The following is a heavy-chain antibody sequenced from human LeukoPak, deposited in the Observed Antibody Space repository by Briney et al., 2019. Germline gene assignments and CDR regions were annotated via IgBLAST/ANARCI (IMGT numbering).Heavy chain of an antibody. CDR1: GGSISSSNW. Sequence: SGTLSLTCAVSGGSISSSNWWSWVRQPPGKGLEWIGEIYHSGSTNYNPSLKSRVTISVDTSKNQFSLKLSSVTAADTAVYYCARAEAVAGTIFDYWGQGTLVTVSS. V-gene: IGHV4-4*02. J-gene: IGHJ4*02. CDR2: IYHSGST. CDR3: ARAEAVAGTIFDY. D-gene: IGHD6-19*01.